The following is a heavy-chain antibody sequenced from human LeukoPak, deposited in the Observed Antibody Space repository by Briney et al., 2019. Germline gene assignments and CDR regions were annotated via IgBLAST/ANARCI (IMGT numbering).Heavy chain of an antibody. D-gene: IGHD4-23*01. CDR3: ARDRGKDYFDS. V-gene: IGHV3-30-3*01. J-gene: IGHJ4*02. CDR1: GFTFSSYA. CDR2: ISYDGSNK. Sequence: PGRSLRLSCAASGFTFSSYAMHWVRQAPGKGLEWVASISYDGSNKYYADSLKGRFTISRDNSKKTLYLQMNSLRPEDTAIYYCARDRGKDYFDSWGQGTQVTVSS.